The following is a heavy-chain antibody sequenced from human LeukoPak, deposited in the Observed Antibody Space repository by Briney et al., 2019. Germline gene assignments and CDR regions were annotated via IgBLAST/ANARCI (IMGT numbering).Heavy chain of an antibody. CDR1: GYTFTSYD. CDR3: ARGRSTGYPYYFEY. Sequence: ASVKVSCKASGYTFTSYDINWVRQATGQGLEWMGWMNPNSGSTGYAQKFQGRVTITRNTSISTAYMELSGLRSEDTAVYYCARGRSTGYPYYFEYWGQGALVTVSS. D-gene: IGHD5-12*01. J-gene: IGHJ4*02. CDR2: MNPNSGST. V-gene: IGHV1-8*03.